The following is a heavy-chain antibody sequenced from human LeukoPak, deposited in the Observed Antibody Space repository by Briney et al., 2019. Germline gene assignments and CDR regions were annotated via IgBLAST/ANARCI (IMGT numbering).Heavy chain of an antibody. D-gene: IGHD3-16*01. CDR3: SRVAGGSYYYYYMDV. V-gene: IGHV3-49*04. J-gene: IGHJ6*03. CDR2: LRSKTYTETT. Sequence: GGSLRLSCAAPGFTFGDYAMSWVRQAPGKGLQWVGFLRSKTYTETTEYAASVKGRFIISRDDSKSIAYLQMNSLKTEDTAVYYCSRVAGGSYYYYYMDVWGKGTTVTVSS. CDR1: GFTFGDYA.